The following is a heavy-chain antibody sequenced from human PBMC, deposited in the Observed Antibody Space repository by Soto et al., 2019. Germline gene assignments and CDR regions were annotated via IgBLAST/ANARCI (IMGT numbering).Heavy chain of an antibody. CDR1: GFTFSNYG. Sequence: QVQLVESGGGVVQPGRSLRLSCTASGFTFSNYGMHWVRQAPGKGLEWVAVISYDDGSNNYYADSVKGRFTISRDNPKNTPYLQRNSLRPEERAVYYWAKNIGPAAFGLWGQGTMVTVSS. J-gene: IGHJ3*01. D-gene: IGHD2-15*01. V-gene: IGHV3-30*18. CDR3: AKNIGPAAFGL. CDR2: ISYDDGSNN.